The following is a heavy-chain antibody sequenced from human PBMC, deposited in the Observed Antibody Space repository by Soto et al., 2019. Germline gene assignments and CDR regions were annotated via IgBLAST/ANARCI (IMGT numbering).Heavy chain of an antibody. CDR2: ISYDGSNK. V-gene: IGHV3-30*18. CDR3: AKVEEYGSGEGAFDI. J-gene: IGHJ3*02. CDR1: GFTFSSYG. D-gene: IGHD3-10*01. Sequence: GGSLRLSCAASGFTFSSYGMHWVRQAPGKGLEWVAVISYDGSNKYYADSVKGRFTISRDNSKNTLYLQMNSLRAEDTAVYYCAKVEEYGSGEGAFDIWGQGTMVTVSS.